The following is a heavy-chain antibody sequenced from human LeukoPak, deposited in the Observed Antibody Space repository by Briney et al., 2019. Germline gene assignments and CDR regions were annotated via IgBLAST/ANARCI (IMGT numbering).Heavy chain of an antibody. CDR1: GGTFSSYA. CDR3: AREQLYCSGGSCYSVSDY. Sequence: SVKVSCKASGGTFSSYAISWVRQAPGQGLEWMGGIIPIFGTANYAQKFQGRVTITADESTSTAYMELRSLRSDDTAVYYCAREQLYCSGGSCYSVSDYWGQGTLVTVSS. D-gene: IGHD2-15*01. V-gene: IGHV1-69*13. CDR2: IIPIFGTA. J-gene: IGHJ4*02.